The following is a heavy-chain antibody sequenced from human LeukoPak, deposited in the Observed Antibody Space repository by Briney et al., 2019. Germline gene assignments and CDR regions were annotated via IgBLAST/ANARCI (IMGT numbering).Heavy chain of an antibody. D-gene: IGHD6-19*01. J-gene: IGHJ4*02. CDR2: MNPNSGNT. CDR3: ARVSSGWEPIDY. V-gene: IGHV1-8*01. CDR1: GYTFTSYD. Sequence: ASVKVSCKASGYTFTSYDINWVRQATGQGLEWMGWMNPNSGNTGYAQKFQGRVTMTRNTSISTAYMELSSLRSEDTAVYCCARVSSGWEPIDYWGQGTLVTVSS.